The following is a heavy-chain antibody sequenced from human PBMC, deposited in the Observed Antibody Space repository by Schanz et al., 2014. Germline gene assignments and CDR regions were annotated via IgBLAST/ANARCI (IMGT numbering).Heavy chain of an antibody. D-gene: IGHD3-10*01. Sequence: EVHLVESGGGLVQPGGSLRLSCAASGFNFITFAMSWVRQAPGKGPEWVSAIGGDASRTYYADSVKGRFTISRDNSKSTLYPKMNSLRADDRAVYYGARAPPLVRGIAGWFGPWGQGSLVTVSS. J-gene: IGHJ5*02. CDR1: GFNFITFA. CDR3: ARAPPLVRGIAGWFGP. V-gene: IGHV3-23*04. CDR2: IGGDASRT.